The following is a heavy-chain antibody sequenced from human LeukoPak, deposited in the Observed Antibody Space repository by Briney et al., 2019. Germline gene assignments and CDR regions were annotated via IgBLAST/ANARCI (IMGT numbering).Heavy chain of an antibody. V-gene: IGHV3-23*01. CDR3: ARDEQYQLMILDF. J-gene: IGHJ4*02. Sequence: PGGSLRLSCAASGFTFSSYAMSWVRQAPGKGLEWVSAISGSGGSTYYADSVKGRFTISRDNSKNTLYLQMNSLRAEDTAVYYCARDEQYQLMILDFWGQGTLITVSS. CDR1: GFTFSSYA. CDR2: ISGSGGST. D-gene: IGHD3-16*01.